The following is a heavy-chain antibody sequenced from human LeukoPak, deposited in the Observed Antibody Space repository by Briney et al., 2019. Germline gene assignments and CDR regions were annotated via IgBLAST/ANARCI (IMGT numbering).Heavy chain of an antibody. CDR2: IKQDGSEK. CDR1: GFTFSSYW. Sequence: GGSLRPSCAASGFTFSSYWMSWVRQAPGKGLEWVANIKQDGSEKYYVDSVKGRFTISRDNAKNSLYLQMNSLRAEDTAVYYCAGDLFSNLDDAFDIWGQGTMVTVSS. V-gene: IGHV3-7*01. CDR3: AGDLFSNLDDAFDI. J-gene: IGHJ3*02. D-gene: IGHD4-11*01.